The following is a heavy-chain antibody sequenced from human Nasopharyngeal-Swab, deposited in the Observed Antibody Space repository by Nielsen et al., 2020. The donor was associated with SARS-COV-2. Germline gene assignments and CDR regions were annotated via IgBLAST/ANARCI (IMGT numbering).Heavy chain of an antibody. CDR1: GGSFSTYY. CDR3: ASTYYYDSSGYYY. D-gene: IGHD3-22*01. V-gene: IGHV4-59*08. J-gene: IGHJ4*02. Sequence: SETLSLTCAVYGGSFSTYYWSWIRQPPGKGLEWIGYIYYSGSTNYNPSLKSRVTISVDTSKNQFSLKLSSVTAADTAVYYCASTYYYDSSGYYYWGQGTLVTVSS. CDR2: IYYSGST.